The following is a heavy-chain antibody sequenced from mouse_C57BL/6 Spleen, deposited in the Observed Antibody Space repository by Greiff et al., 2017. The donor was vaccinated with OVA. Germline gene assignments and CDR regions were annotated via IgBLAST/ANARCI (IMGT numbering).Heavy chain of an antibody. V-gene: IGHV1-18*01. Sequence: EVQLMESGPELVKPGASVKIPCKASGYTFTDYNMDWVKQSHGKSLEWIGDINPNNGGTIYNQKFKGKATLTVDKSSSTAYMELRSLPSEDSAVCYCGRRRYGGSLGYWGQGTTLTVSS. CDR1: GYTFTDYN. D-gene: IGHD1-1*01. CDR2: INPNNGGT. J-gene: IGHJ2*01. CDR3: GRRRYGGSLGY.